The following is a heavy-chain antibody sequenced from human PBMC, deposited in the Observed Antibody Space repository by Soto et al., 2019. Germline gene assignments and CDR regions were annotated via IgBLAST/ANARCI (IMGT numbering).Heavy chain of an antibody. V-gene: IGHV4-31*03. Sequence: SLSLACTVSVCSISSGGYYWSWIRQHPGKGLEWIGYIYYSGSTYYNPSLKSRVTISVDTSKNQFSLKLSSVTAADTAVYYCAITLAAQQDYYYGMDVWGQGTTVTVSS. CDR2: IYYSGST. CDR3: AITLAAQQDYYYGMDV. J-gene: IGHJ6*02. CDR1: VCSISSGGYY. D-gene: IGHD6-6*01.